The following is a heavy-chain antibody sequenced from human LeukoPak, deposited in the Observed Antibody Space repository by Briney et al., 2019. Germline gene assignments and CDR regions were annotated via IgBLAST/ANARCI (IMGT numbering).Heavy chain of an antibody. CDR3: ARDAAYGYDRFDH. V-gene: IGHV3-7*01. J-gene: IGHJ4*02. Sequence: GGSLRLSCAASGFTFSSYSMNWVRQAPGKGLEWVANIKEDGSDKNYVDSMKGRFTTSRDNAKNSLYVQMNSLRTEDTAVYYCARDAAYGYDRFDHWGQGTQVTVSS. CDR2: IKEDGSDK. CDR1: GFTFSSYS. D-gene: IGHD5-18*01.